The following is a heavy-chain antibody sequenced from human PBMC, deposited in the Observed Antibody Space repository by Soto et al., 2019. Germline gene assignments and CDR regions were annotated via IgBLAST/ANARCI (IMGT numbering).Heavy chain of an antibody. CDR2: ISAYNGNT. Sequence: QVQLVQSGAEVKKPGASVKVSCKASGYTFTSYGISWVRQAPGQGLEWMGWISAYNGNTNYAQKLQGRVTMTTDTSTSTAYMELRSLRSDDTAVYYCASIPYCSSTSCFLRSYSSGWQPPGWFDPWGQGTLVTVSS. D-gene: IGHD2-2*01. CDR1: GYTFTSYG. J-gene: IGHJ5*02. V-gene: IGHV1-18*04. CDR3: ASIPYCSSTSCFLRSYSSGWQPPGWFDP.